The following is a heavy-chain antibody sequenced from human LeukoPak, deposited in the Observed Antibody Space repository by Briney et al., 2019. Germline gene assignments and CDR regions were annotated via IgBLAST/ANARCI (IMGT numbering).Heavy chain of an antibody. CDR1: GFTFSNYA. V-gene: IGHV3-30-3*01. CDR2: ISCDENNK. D-gene: IGHD2-2*01. J-gene: IGHJ5*02. CDR3: ASLGGIGVVPAAICGWFDP. Sequence: GGSLRLSCAASGFTFSNYAMHWVRQAPGKGLEWVAAISCDENNKYYADSVKGRFTISRDNSKNTLYLQMNSLRAEDTAVYYSASLGGIGVVPAAICGWFDPWGQGTLVVVSS.